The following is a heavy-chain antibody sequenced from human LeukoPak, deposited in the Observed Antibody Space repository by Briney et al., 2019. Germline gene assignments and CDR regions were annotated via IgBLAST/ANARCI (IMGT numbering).Heavy chain of an antibody. CDR1: GGSISSSNW. Sequence: PSETLSLTCAVSGGSISSSNWWSWVRQPPGKGLEWIGEIYHSGSTNYNPSLKSRVTISVDKSKNQFSLKLSSVTAADTAVYYCARGYSYGYRRPPLDYWGQGTLVTVSS. J-gene: IGHJ4*02. CDR3: ARGYSYGYRRPPLDY. CDR2: IYHSGST. D-gene: IGHD5-18*01. V-gene: IGHV4-4*02.